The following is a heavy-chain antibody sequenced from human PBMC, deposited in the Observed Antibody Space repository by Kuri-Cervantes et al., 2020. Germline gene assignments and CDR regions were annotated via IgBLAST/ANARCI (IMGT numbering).Heavy chain of an antibody. J-gene: IGHJ6*02. D-gene: IGHD6-13*01. CDR2: IGTAGDT. CDR3: ARDGAAAGTSEAYYYYGMDV. Sequence: GESLKISCVASGFTFSSYDMHWVRQATGKGLEWVSAIGTAGDTYYPGSVKGRFTISRDNAKNSLYLQMNSLRAEDTAVYYCARDGAAAGTSEAYYYYGMDVWGQGTTVTVSS. CDR1: GFTFSSYD. V-gene: IGHV3-13*01.